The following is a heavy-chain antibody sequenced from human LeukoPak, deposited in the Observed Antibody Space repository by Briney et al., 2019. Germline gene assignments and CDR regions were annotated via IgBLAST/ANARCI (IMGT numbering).Heavy chain of an antibody. CDR1: GYTFTSYG. J-gene: IGHJ4*02. CDR3: ARHLAPYTGIAVAVY. V-gene: IGHV1-18*01. Sequence: GASVKVSCKASGYTFTSYGISWVRQAPGQGLEWMGWISAYNGNTNYAQKLQGRVTMTTDTSTSTAYMELRSLRSDDTAVYYCARHLAPYTGIAVAVYWGQGTLVTVSS. CDR2: ISAYNGNT. D-gene: IGHD6-19*01.